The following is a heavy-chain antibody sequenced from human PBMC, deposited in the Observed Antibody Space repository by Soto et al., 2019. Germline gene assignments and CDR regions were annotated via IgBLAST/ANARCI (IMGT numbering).Heavy chain of an antibody. CDR3: ARDPGLYSYGLAGMDV. Sequence: GGSLRLSCAASGFTFSSYAMHWVRQAPGKGLEWVAVISYDGSNKYYADSVKGRFTISRDNSKNTLYLQMNSLRAEDTAVYYCARDPGLYSYGLAGMDVWGQGTTVTVSS. D-gene: IGHD5-18*01. CDR2: ISYDGSNK. V-gene: IGHV3-30-3*01. CDR1: GFTFSSYA. J-gene: IGHJ6*02.